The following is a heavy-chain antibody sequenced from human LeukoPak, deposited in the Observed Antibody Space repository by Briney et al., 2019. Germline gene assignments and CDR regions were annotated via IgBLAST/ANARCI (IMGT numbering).Heavy chain of an antibody. Sequence: ASVKVSCKASGYTFTDYYLHWVRQAPGQGLEWMGWINPNSGGTNYAQTFQGRVTMTRDTPITTAYLELSRLRSGDTAVYYCARIGYNHYFDYWGQGTLVTVSS. CDR2: INPNSGGT. J-gene: IGHJ4*02. D-gene: IGHD5-24*01. V-gene: IGHV1-2*02. CDR1: GYTFTDYY. CDR3: ARIGYNHYFDY.